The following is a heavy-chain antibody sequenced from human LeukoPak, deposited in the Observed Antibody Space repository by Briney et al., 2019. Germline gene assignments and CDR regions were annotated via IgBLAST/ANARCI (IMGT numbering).Heavy chain of an antibody. CDR1: GGSISSSS. J-gene: IGHJ3*02. D-gene: IGHD3-22*01. CDR2: ISTRSTYI. CDR3: ARVLRYDKSGHDSFDI. Sequence: PAETLSLTCAVSGGSISSSSYYWGWIRQAPGKGLEWASSISTRSTYIYYADSLKGRFTSYRDNAAHSLYLHMNSLGDEATPVYYCARVLRYDKSGHDSFDIWGQGTMVTVSS. V-gene: IGHV3-21*01.